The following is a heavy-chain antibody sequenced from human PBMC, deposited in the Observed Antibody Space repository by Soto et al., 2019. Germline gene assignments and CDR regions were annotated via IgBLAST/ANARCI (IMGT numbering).Heavy chain of an antibody. J-gene: IGHJ6*02. Sequence: QVQLQESGPGLVKPSQTLSLTCTVSGGSISSGGYYWSWIRQHPGKGLEWIGYIYYSGSTYYNPSLKSRVTISVDTSKNHFSLKLRSVTAADTAVYYCGRVSGSCSGSFSRDCGMDVWGQETTVTVSS. CDR2: IYYSGST. CDR1: GGSISSGGYY. V-gene: IGHV4-31*03. D-gene: IGHD3-10*02. CDR3: GRVSGSCSGSFSRDCGMDV.